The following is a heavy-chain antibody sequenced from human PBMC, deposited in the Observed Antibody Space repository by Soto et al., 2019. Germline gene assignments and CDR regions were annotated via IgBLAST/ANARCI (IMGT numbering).Heavy chain of an antibody. CDR1: GGNSTNYY. Sequence: VTLRLTSTVAGGNSTNYYCSWILQEQGKGPEWIGYISYSGTTNYNPSLKSRVTMSVDTSKNQFSLKLNSVTAADTAVYYCARGYCTTTNCYAGWFDLWGQGTLVTVSS. J-gene: IGHJ5*02. V-gene: IGHV4-59*01. CDR2: ISYSGTT. CDR3: ARGYCTTTNCYAGWFDL. D-gene: IGHD2-2*01.